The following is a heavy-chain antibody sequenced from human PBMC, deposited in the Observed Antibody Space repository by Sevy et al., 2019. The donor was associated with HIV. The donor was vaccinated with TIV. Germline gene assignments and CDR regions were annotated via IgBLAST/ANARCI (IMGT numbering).Heavy chain of an antibody. D-gene: IGHD5-18*01. V-gene: IGHV3-23*01. CDR3: VKEVSEYSYSDY. Sequence: GGSLRLSCAASGFTFSNYAMSWVRQTPGKGLEWVPAISGSAHRTYYTDSVKGRFTISRDNSKKMLFLQMNSLRAEDTAVYYCVKEVSEYSYSDYWGQGTLVTVSS. J-gene: IGHJ4*02. CDR1: GFTFSNYA. CDR2: ISGSAHRT.